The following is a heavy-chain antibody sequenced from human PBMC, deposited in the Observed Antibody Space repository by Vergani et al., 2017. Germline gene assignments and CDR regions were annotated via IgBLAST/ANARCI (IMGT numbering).Heavy chain of an antibody. CDR1: GFTFSSYA. Sequence: QVQLVESGGGVVQPGRSLRLSCAASGFTFSSYAMHWVRQAPGKGLEWVAVISYDGSNKYYADSVKGRFTISRDNSKNTLYLQMNSLRAEDTAVYYCARGGVGSGRIDYWGQGTLVTVSS. J-gene: IGHJ4*02. V-gene: IGHV3-30-3*01. CDR2: ISYDGSNK. CDR3: ARGGVGSGRIDY. D-gene: IGHD3-10*01.